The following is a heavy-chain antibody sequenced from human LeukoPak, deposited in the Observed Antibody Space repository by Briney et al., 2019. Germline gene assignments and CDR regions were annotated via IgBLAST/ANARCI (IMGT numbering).Heavy chain of an antibody. J-gene: IGHJ4*02. V-gene: IGHV3-21*01. CDR2: ISSGSSYI. D-gene: IGHD5-18*01. CDR1: GFTFDDYA. Sequence: GGSLRLSCTASGFTFDDYAITWFRQAPGKGLEWVSSISSGSSYIYYADSVKGRFTISRDNAKNSLYLQMNSLRAEDTAVHYCARADWDTAMIDYWGQGTLVTVSS. CDR3: ARADWDTAMIDY.